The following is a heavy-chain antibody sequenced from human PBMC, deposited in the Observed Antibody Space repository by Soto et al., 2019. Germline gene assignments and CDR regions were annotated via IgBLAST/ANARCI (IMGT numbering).Heavy chain of an antibody. CDR1: GFTFSSYA. V-gene: IGHV3-23*01. Sequence: EVQLLESGGGLVQPGGSLRLSCAASGFTFSSYAMSWVRQAPGKGLEWVSAISGSGGSTYYADSVKGRFTISRDNSKNTLYLQMTSLRAEDTAVYYCAIDAVWFGELSWFDPWGQGTLVTVSS. D-gene: IGHD3-10*01. J-gene: IGHJ5*02. CDR3: AIDAVWFGELSWFDP. CDR2: ISGSGGST.